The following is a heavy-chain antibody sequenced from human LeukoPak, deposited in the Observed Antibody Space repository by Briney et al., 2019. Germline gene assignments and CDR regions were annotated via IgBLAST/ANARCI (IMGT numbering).Heavy chain of an antibody. Sequence: GASVTVSFTASGYIFISYAMHWVRQAPGQRLEWMGWINAGNGDTKYSQKFQGRVTITRDTSASTAYMELSSLRSEDTAVYYCARAPGADYDFWSGYYIYYYGMDVWGQGTTVTVSS. D-gene: IGHD3-3*01. CDR3: ARAPGADYDFWSGYYIYYYGMDV. V-gene: IGHV1-3*01. J-gene: IGHJ6*02. CDR1: GYIFISYA. CDR2: INAGNGDT.